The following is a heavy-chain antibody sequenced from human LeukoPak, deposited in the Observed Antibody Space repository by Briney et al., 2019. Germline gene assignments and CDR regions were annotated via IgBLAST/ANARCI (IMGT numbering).Heavy chain of an antibody. J-gene: IGHJ4*02. CDR1: GGSISSSSYY. V-gene: IGHV4-39*01. CDR3: ARHGSGSSSSWYDY. Sequence: SETLSLTCTVSGGSISSSSYYWGWIRQPPGKGLEWIGTIYYSGSTYYNPSLKSRVTISVDTSKNQFSLKLSSVTAADTAVYYCARHGSGSSSSWYDYWGQGTLVTVSS. D-gene: IGHD6-13*01. CDR2: IYYSGST.